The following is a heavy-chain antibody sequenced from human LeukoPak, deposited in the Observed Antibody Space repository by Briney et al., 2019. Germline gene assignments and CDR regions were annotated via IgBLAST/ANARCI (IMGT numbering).Heavy chain of an antibody. Sequence: ASVKVSCKASGYTFTSYAMNWVRQAPGQGLEWMGWINTNTGNLTYAQGFTGRFVFSLDTSVSTAYLQISSLKAEDTAVYYCATEWLFDAFDIWGQGTMVTVSS. D-gene: IGHD6-19*01. CDR2: INTNTGNL. CDR1: GYTFTSYA. CDR3: ATEWLFDAFDI. V-gene: IGHV7-4-1*02. J-gene: IGHJ3*02.